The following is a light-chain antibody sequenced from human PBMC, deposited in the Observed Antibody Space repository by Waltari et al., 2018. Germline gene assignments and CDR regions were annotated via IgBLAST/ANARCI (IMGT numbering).Light chain of an antibody. V-gene: IGLV8-61*01. CDR3: SMYMGSGVWV. Sequence: QTVVTQEPSLSVSPGGSVTLTCALSSGSVSSTSYPTWYQQTPGQPPATVVYKGISRSSASPDRFAGSSRGNTAALTIRGGQADDESGYYCSMYMGSGVWVFGGGTKLTVL. CDR1: SGSVSSTSY. J-gene: IGLJ3*02. CDR2: KGI.